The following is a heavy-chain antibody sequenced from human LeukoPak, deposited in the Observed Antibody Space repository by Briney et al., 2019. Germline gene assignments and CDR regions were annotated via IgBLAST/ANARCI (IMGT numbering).Heavy chain of an antibody. Sequence: GGSLRLSCAASGFTFSSYSVNWVRQAPGKGLEWVSSISSSSSYIYYADSVKGRFTISRDNAKNSLYLQMNSLRAEDTAVYYCARDYLVVPAAMWWFDPWGQGTLVTVSS. J-gene: IGHJ5*02. CDR2: ISSSSSYI. CDR1: GFTFSSYS. CDR3: ARDYLVVPAAMWWFDP. D-gene: IGHD2-2*01. V-gene: IGHV3-21*01.